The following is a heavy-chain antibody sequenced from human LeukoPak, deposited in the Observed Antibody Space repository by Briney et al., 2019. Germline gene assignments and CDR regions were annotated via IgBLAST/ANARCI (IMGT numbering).Heavy chain of an antibody. J-gene: IGHJ6*03. CDR3: ARVEEGYGSGRRENYYYYYMDV. CDR1: GGSISSYY. V-gene: IGHV4-59*01. Sequence: SETLSLTCTVSGGSISSYYWSWIRQPPGKGLEWFGYFYYSGSIPYTPSLKSRVTISVDASKNQFSLRLSSVAAADTAVYYCARVEEGYGSGRRENYYYYYMDVWGKGTTVTISS. CDR2: FYYSGSI. D-gene: IGHD3-10*01.